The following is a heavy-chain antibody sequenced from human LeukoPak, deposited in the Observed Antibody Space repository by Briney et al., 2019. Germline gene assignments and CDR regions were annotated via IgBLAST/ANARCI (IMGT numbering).Heavy chain of an antibody. J-gene: IGHJ4*02. D-gene: IGHD6-19*01. Sequence: ASVKVSCKASGYTFTSYYMHWVRQAPGQGLEWMGWINPNSGGTNYAQKFQGRVTMTRDTSISTAYMELSRLRSDDTAVYYCARDKRGYSSGWYDYWGQGTLVTVSS. CDR1: GYTFTSYY. V-gene: IGHV1-2*02. CDR2: INPNSGGT. CDR3: ARDKRGYSSGWYDY.